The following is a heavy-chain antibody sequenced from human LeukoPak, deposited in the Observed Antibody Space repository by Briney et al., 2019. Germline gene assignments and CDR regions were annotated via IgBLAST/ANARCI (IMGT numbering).Heavy chain of an antibody. D-gene: IGHD1-26*01. CDR3: ATSGVGATILGYDY. Sequence: GASVKVXCKASGYTFTDYYMHWVQQAPGKGLEWMGRVDPEDGETIYAEKFQGRVTITADTSTDTAYMELSSLRSEDTAVYYCATSGVGATILGYDYWGQGTLVTVSS. CDR2: VDPEDGET. CDR1: GYTFTDYY. J-gene: IGHJ4*02. V-gene: IGHV1-69-2*01.